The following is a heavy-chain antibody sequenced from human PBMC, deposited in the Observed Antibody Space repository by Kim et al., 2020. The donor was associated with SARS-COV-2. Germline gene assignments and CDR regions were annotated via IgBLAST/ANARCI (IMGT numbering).Heavy chain of an antibody. V-gene: IGHV4-59*01. Sequence: SRVTISVDTAKNQFSLKLSSVTAADTAVYYCARVDYGSGSYYGYYYGMDVWGQGTTVTVSS. J-gene: IGHJ6*02. CDR3: ARVDYGSGSYYGYYYGMDV. D-gene: IGHD3-10*01.